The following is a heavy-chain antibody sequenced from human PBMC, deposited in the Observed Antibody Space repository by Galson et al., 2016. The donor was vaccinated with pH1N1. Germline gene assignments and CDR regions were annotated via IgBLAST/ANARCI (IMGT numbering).Heavy chain of an antibody. J-gene: IGHJ4*02. D-gene: IGHD4-11*01. CDR1: GLTFSSYA. Sequence: SLRLSCAASGLTFSSYAMSWVRQAPGKGLEWVATISGSGVTRFFADSVKGRFTITRDNSKNTFRMQLTSLRAEDTAIYYCAKGGYYSSFDYWGQGALVTVSS. V-gene: IGHV3-23*01. CDR3: AKGGYYSSFDY. CDR2: ISGSGVTR.